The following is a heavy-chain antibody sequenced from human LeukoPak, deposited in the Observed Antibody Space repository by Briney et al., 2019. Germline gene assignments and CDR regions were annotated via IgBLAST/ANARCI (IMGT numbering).Heavy chain of an antibody. CDR2: INAGNGNT. CDR1: GYTFTSYY. CDR3: ARDGSIGVVVAAHLPNWFDP. V-gene: IGHV1-3*01. Sequence: GASVKVSCKASGYTFTSYYLHWVRQAPGQGLEWMGWINAGNGNTKYSQRFQGRVSITRDTSASTVYMELSRLRSEDSAVYYCARDGSIGVVVAAHLPNWFDPWGQGTLVTVSS. J-gene: IGHJ5*02. D-gene: IGHD2-15*01.